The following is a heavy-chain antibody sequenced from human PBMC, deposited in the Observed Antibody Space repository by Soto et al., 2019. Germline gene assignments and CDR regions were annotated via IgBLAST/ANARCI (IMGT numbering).Heavy chain of an antibody. D-gene: IGHD3-10*01. CDR1: GTSFSNSY. Sequence: QVQLQQWGAGLLKPSETLSLSCSVYGTSFSNSYWSGIRQAPGKGLEWLGEINHTGSTNYNPSLKSRVTISVDASKKEFSLKLRSVTAADTAVYYCARVGQLFPDLDLWGRGTLVSVSS. V-gene: IGHV4-34*01. CDR2: INHTGST. CDR3: ARVGQLFPDLDL. J-gene: IGHJ2*01.